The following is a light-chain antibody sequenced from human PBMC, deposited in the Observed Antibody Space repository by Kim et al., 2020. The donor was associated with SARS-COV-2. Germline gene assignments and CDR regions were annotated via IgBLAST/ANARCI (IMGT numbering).Light chain of an antibody. Sequence: FPRDASTPPSRAGRRVVGTFSWYQQQPAHAPPRLLYAASSSGTAGPARCSGGGSATEFSLTISSLQSPDFVVYYCQQYNTWPPLTFGGGTKVDIK. J-gene: IGKJ4*01. CDR3: QQYNTWPPLT. CDR1: RRVVGT. CDR2: AAS. V-gene: IGKV3D-15*01.